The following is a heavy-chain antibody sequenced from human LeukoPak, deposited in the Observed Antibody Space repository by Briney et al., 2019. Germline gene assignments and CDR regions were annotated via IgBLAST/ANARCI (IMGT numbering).Heavy chain of an antibody. D-gene: IGHD2-8*01. Sequence: SETLSLTCTVSGGSISSYYWNWIRQPPGKGLEWIGYIYYSGSTNYNPPLKSRVTISVDTSKNQFSLKLSSVTAADTAVYYCARVPCTNGVCYLDYWGQGTLVTVSS. CDR2: IYYSGST. J-gene: IGHJ4*02. CDR3: ARVPCTNGVCYLDY. V-gene: IGHV4-59*01. CDR1: GGSISSYY.